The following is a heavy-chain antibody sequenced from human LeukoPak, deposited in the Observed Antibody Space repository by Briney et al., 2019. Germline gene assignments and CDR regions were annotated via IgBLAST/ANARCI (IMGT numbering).Heavy chain of an antibody. J-gene: IGHJ4*02. V-gene: IGHV3-9*03. CDR2: ISWNSGSI. CDR3: AKSHSSGWYEVGTAIDY. CDR1: GLTFDDYA. D-gene: IGHD6-19*01. Sequence: PGGSLRLSCAASGLTFDDYAMHWVRQAPGKGLEWVSGISWNSGSIGYADSVKGRFTISRDNAKNSLYLQMNSLRAEDMALYYCAKSHSSGWYEVGTAIDYWGQGTLVTVSS.